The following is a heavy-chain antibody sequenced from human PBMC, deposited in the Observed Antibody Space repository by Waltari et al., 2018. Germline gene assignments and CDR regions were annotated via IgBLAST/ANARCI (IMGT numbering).Heavy chain of an antibody. Sequence: FTFSNYGMQWVRQAPGKGLEWVSLIAHDGTNQYYAESVKGRFTISRDNSKNTLYLEMKSLRAEDTAVYYCAKDVGSDWDHYGMDVWGQGTTVTVSS. J-gene: IGHJ6*02. CDR2: IAHDGTNQ. D-gene: IGHD6-19*01. CDR3: AKDVGSDWDHYGMDV. CDR1: FTFSNYG. V-gene: IGHV3-30*18.